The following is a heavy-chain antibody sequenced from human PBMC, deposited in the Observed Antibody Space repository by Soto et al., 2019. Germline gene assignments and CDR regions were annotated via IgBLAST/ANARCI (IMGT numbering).Heavy chain of an antibody. CDR1: GGSISSYY. CDR3: ARGFYDSSGYSSPFDY. CDR2: IYYSGST. D-gene: IGHD3-22*01. V-gene: IGHV4-59*01. J-gene: IGHJ4*02. Sequence: PSETLSLTCTVSGGSISSYYWSWIRQPPGKGLEWIGYIYYSGSTNYNPSLKSRVTISVDTSKNQFSLKLSSVTAADTAVYFCARGFYDSSGYSSPFDYRGQGIVVTVSS.